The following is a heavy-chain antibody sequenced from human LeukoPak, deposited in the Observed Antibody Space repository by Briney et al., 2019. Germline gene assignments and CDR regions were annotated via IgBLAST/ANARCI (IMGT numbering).Heavy chain of an antibody. Sequence: GGSLRLSCAASGFTFSSYAMHWVRQAPGKGLEWVAVISYDGSNKYYADSVKGRFTISRDNSKNTLYLQMNSLRAEDTAVYYCASRDGCKWGQGTLVTVSS. J-gene: IGHJ4*02. CDR2: ISYDGSNK. CDR3: ASRDGCK. CDR1: GFTFSSYA. D-gene: IGHD6-19*01. V-gene: IGHV3-30-3*01.